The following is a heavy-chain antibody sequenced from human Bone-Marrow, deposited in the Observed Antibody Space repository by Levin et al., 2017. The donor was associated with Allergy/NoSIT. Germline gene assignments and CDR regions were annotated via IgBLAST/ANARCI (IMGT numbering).Heavy chain of an antibody. CDR1: GYSISGNTYY. Sequence: SQTLSLTCPVSGYSISGNTYYWGWIRQPPGKGLEWIGSINHSGSTYYNPSLQSRVTISVDTSKNQFSLKLTSVTAADTAVYYCARAGRYDYWSQGTLVTVSS. CDR2: INHSGST. V-gene: IGHV4-39*07. D-gene: IGHD3-9*01. CDR3: ARAGRYDY. J-gene: IGHJ4*02.